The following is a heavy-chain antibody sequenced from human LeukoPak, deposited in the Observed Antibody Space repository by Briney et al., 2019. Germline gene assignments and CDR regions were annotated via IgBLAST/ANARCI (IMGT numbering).Heavy chain of an antibody. Sequence: SETLSLTCTVPGGSISSYYWSWIRQPPGKRLEWIGYIYYSGSTNYNPSLKSRVTISVGTSKNQFSLKLSSVTAADTAVYYCARRIPYSSGWEYDAFDIWGQGTMVTVSS. V-gene: IGHV4-59*08. CDR2: IYYSGST. CDR3: ARRIPYSSGWEYDAFDI. J-gene: IGHJ3*02. D-gene: IGHD6-19*01. CDR1: GGSISSYY.